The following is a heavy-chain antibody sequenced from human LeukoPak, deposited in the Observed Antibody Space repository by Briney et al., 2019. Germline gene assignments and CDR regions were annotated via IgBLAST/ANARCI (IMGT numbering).Heavy chain of an antibody. CDR1: GYSFTGYW. D-gene: IGHD3-9*01. V-gene: IGHV5-51*01. J-gene: IGHJ3*02. CDR2: IYPDDSDT. Sequence: GESLKISCKGSGYSFTGYWITWVRQMPGKGLEWMGIIYPDDSDTTYSPSFQNQVTISADKSIGTAYLQWSSLKASDTAMYYCARRWGTYDILTGYYRDQDAFDIWGQGTMVTVSS. CDR3: ARRWGTYDILTGYYRDQDAFDI.